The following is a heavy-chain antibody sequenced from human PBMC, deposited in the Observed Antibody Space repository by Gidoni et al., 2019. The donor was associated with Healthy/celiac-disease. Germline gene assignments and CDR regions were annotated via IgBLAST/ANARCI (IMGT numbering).Heavy chain of an antibody. V-gene: IGHV4-61*02. D-gene: IGHD6-13*01. CDR3: ARGGAQQLVPLSWFDP. CDR2: IYTSGST. J-gene: IGHJ5*02. Sequence: QVQLPASGPGLVKTSQALSLTFPVSGVFISSASYHWSWIRQPAGKGLERIGRIYTSGSTNYNPSLKRRVTISVDTSKNQFSLKLSCGTAADTAVYYWARGGAQQLVPLSWFDPWGQGTLVTVSS. CDR1: GVFISSASYH.